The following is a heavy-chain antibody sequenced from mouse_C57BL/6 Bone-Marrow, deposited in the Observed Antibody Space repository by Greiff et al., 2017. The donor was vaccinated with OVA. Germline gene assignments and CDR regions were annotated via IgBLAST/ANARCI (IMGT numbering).Heavy chain of an antibody. CDR1: GYAFSSYW. V-gene: IGHV1-80*01. CDR3: ARGGQLRLRRAWFAY. Sequence: QVQLQQSGAELVKPGASVKISCKASGYAFSSYWMNWVQQRPGKGLEWIGQIYPGDGETNYNGKLKGKATLTADKSSSTAYMQLSSLTSEDSAVYFCARGGQLRLRRAWFAYWGQGTLVTVSA. CDR2: IYPGDGET. J-gene: IGHJ3*01. D-gene: IGHD3-2*02.